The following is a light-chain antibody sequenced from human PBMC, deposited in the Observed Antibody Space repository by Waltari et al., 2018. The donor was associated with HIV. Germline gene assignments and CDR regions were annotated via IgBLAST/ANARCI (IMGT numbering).Light chain of an antibody. CDR1: ALPKKY. Sequence: SDELTQPPSASVSPGQTARITCSGDALPKKYAYWYQQKSGQAPVLVIYEDSKRPSVIPERFSGSSAGTMATLTINEAQVEDEAYYYCYSTDSSGSRWVFGGGTKLTVL. V-gene: IGLV3-10*01. CDR2: EDS. CDR3: YSTDSSGSRWV. J-gene: IGLJ3*02.